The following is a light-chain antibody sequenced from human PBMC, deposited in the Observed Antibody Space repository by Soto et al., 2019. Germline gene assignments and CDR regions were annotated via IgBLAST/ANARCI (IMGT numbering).Light chain of an antibody. Sequence: EIVLTQSPGTLSLSPGERATLSCRASQSVSSTYFAWYQQKPGQAPRLLIYGASSRETGIPDTFSGSGSGTDFTLTISRLEPEDFAVYSCQQYDSSPYTFGQGTKLEIK. V-gene: IGKV3-20*01. CDR2: GAS. CDR3: QQYDSSPYT. CDR1: QSVSSTY. J-gene: IGKJ2*01.